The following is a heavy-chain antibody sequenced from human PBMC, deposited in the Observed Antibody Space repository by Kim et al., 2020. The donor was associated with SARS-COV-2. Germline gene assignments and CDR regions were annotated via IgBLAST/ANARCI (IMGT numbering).Heavy chain of an antibody. Sequence: GGSLRLSCAASGFSFSSYWMHWVRQAPGKGLEWVSQINNDGSGTSYVDSVKGRFTVSRDNAKNTLYLQMDSLRAEDTAVYYCASLVVDEAWGQGSLVTV. D-gene: IGHD5-12*01. CDR3: ASLVVDEA. CDR2: INNDGSGT. J-gene: IGHJ5*02. V-gene: IGHV3-74*01. CDR1: GFSFSSYW.